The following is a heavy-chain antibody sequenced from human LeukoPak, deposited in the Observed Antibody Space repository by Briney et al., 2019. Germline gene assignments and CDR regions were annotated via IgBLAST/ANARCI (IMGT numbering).Heavy chain of an antibody. CDR3: ATDESNSFFF. Sequence: PGGFLRLSCAASGFSFTDAWMSWVRQAPGKGLEWVGRITSKTDGGITDSAAPVKGRFTVSRDDSKNTLFLQMSSLRTEDTAVYYCATDESNSFFFWGQGTLVTVSS. J-gene: IGHJ4*02. V-gene: IGHV3-15*01. D-gene: IGHD2/OR15-2a*01. CDR1: GFSFTDAW. CDR2: ITSKTDGGIT.